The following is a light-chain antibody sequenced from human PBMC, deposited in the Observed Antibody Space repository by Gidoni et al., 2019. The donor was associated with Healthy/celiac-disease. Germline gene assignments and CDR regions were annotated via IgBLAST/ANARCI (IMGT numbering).Light chain of an antibody. Sequence: EIVLTQSPATLSLSPGERANLSFRASQSFSSYLAWYQPKPGQAPRLRIYYASNRATCIPARFSGSGSGTDFTLTICSLEPEDFAVYYCQQRSNWPLTFXGXTKVEIK. J-gene: IGKJ4*01. CDR1: QSFSSY. CDR3: QQRSNWPLT. V-gene: IGKV3-11*01. CDR2: YAS.